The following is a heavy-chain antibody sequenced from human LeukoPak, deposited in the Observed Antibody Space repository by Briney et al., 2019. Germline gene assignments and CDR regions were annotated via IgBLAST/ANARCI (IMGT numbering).Heavy chain of an antibody. J-gene: IGHJ6*03. Sequence: SVKVSCKASGGTFSSYAISWVRQAPGQGLEWMGGIIPIFGTANYAQKFQGRVTITTDESTSTAYMELSSLRSEDTAVYYCARVATTGPNYYYYYMDVWGKGTTVTVSS. CDR2: IIPIFGTA. D-gene: IGHD4-11*01. CDR3: ARVATTGPNYYYYYMDV. V-gene: IGHV1-69*05. CDR1: GGTFSSYA.